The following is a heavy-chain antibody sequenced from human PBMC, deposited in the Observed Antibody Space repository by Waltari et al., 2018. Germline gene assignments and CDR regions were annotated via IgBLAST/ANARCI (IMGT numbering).Heavy chain of an antibody. Sequence: QVQLQQWGAGLLKPSETLSLTCAVYGGSFSGHYWTWIRQSPGKGLEWIGEINDSGRTKYKPSLKSRVTISIDTSKNQFSLRLSSVTAADRAVYYCARGTFGVVIIPYYYYHMDVWGKGTSVTVSS. D-gene: IGHD3-3*01. CDR3: ARGTFGVVIIPYYYYHMDV. V-gene: IGHV4-34*02. J-gene: IGHJ6*03. CDR2: INDSGRT. CDR1: GGSFSGHY.